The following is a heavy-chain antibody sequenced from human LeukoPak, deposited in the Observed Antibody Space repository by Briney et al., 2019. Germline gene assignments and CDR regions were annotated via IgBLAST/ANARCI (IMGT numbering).Heavy chain of an antibody. J-gene: IGHJ1*01. CDR1: GFTFSHFG. CDR2: IWYDGTNR. Sequence: GGSLRLSCAASGFTFSHFGMHWVRQAPGKGLEWVAFIWYDGTNRYYADLGKGRFTISRDNSKNTLYLQMNSLRAEDTAVYYCVKVIYCNGDSCYGEYFQHWGQGTLVTVCS. V-gene: IGHV3-30*02. D-gene: IGHD2-15*01. CDR3: VKVIYCNGDSCYGEYFQH.